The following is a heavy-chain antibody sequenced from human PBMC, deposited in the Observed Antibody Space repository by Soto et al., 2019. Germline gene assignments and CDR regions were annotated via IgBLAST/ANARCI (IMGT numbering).Heavy chain of an antibody. CDR3: ARGYASLTARPLFDYYYGMDV. D-gene: IGHD6-6*01. V-gene: IGHV4-31*03. J-gene: IGHJ6*02. CDR1: GGSISSGGYY. Sequence: QVQLQESGPGLVKPSQTLSLTCTVSGGSISSGGYYWSWIRQHPGKGLEWIGYIYYSGSTYYNPSLTSRVTISVDTSKNQFSLKLSSVTAADTAVYYCARGYASLTARPLFDYYYGMDVWGQGTTVTVSS. CDR2: IYYSGST.